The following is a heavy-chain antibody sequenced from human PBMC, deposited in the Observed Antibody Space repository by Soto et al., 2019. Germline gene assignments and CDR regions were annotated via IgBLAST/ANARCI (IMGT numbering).Heavy chain of an antibody. CDR1: GYTFTSYG. J-gene: IGHJ5*02. CDR2: ISAYNGNT. D-gene: IGHD1-26*01. V-gene: IGHV1-18*04. CDR3: ARAYYGSFHHYHVSWFDP. Sequence: ASVKVSCKASGYTFTSYGISWVRQAPGQGLEWMGWISAYNGNTNYAQKLQGRVTMTTDTSTSTAYMELRSLRSDDTAVYYCARAYYGSFHHYHVSWFDPWGQGTLVTVSS.